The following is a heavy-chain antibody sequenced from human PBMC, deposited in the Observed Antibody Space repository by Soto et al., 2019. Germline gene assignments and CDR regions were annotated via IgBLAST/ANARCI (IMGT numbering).Heavy chain of an antibody. CDR1: GGTFSSYA. D-gene: IGHD3-22*01. J-gene: IGHJ4*02. CDR3: ASPDSFSGYYFYFDY. V-gene: IGHV1-69*06. CDR2: IIPIFGTA. Sequence: ASVKVSCKASGGTFSSYAISWVRQAPGQGLEWMGGIIPIFGTANYAQTFQGRDTITADKSTSTAYLELSSLRSEDTAVYFFASPDSFSGYYFYFDYWGQGTRVTVSS.